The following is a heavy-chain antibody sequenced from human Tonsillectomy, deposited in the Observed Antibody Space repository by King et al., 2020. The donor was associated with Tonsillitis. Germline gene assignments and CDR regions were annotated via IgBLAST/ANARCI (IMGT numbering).Heavy chain of an antibody. Sequence: QLQESGPGLVKPSETLSLTCTVSGGSISSYYWSWIRQPPGKGLEWIGYIYYSGSTNYNPSLKSRVTISVDTSKNQFSLKLSSVTAADTAVYYCARGGIAVAGTRWKREDRPLETGDYYYYYMDVWGKGTTVTVSS. CDR3: ARGGIAVAGTRWKREDRPLETGDYYYYYMDV. D-gene: IGHD6-19*01. V-gene: IGHV4-59*01. J-gene: IGHJ6*03. CDR1: GGSISSYY. CDR2: IYYSGST.